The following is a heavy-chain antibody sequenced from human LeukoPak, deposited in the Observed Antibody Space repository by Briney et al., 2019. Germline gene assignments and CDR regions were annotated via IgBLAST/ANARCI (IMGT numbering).Heavy chain of an antibody. J-gene: IGHJ6*03. CDR3: AREIMVRGVITRSFYMDV. Sequence: ASVKVSCKASGYTFTSYDINWVRQATGQGLEWMGWINPNSGGTNYAQKFQGRVTMTRDTSISTAYMELSRLRSDDTAVYYCAREIMVRGVITRSFYMDVWGKGTTVTVSS. V-gene: IGHV1-2*02. CDR2: INPNSGGT. CDR1: GYTFTSYD. D-gene: IGHD3-10*01.